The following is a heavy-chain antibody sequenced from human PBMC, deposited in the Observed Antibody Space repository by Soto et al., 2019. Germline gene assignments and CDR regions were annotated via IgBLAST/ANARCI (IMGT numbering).Heavy chain of an antibody. D-gene: IGHD2-2*01. Sequence: PSETLSLTCAVYGGSFSGYYWSWIRQPPGKGLEWIGEINHSGSTNYNPSLKSRVTISVDASKKQFSLKLSSVTAADTAVYYCARGGTLLNSNTRPAEKATLNWFDAWGQGTLVTVSS. CDR1: GGSFSGYY. V-gene: IGHV4-34*01. J-gene: IGHJ5*02. CDR3: ARGGTLLNSNTRPAEKATLNWFDA. CDR2: INHSGST.